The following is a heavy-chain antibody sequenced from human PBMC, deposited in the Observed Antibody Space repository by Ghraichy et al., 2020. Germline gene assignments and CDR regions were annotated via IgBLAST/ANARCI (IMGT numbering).Heavy chain of an antibody. D-gene: IGHD3-16*01. CDR2: IDQSGST. V-gene: IGHV4-34*01. J-gene: IGHJ6*02. CDR3: ARVKWRGDRYTYYGMDI. Sequence: SETLSLTCAVYNGSFSGYYWSWIRQPPGKGLEWIGEIDQSGSTYYTPSLKSRVTLSVDTSKSQFSLKLSSLTAADTAVYYCARVKWRGDRYTYYGMDIWGQGTAVTVSS. CDR1: NGSFSGYY.